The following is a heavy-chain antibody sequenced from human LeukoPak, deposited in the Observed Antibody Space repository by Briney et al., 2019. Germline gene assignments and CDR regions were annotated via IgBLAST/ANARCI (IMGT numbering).Heavy chain of an antibody. CDR3: ARHDYYYDSSGYKGVDY. J-gene: IGHJ4*02. CDR1: GYSFTNYW. CDR2: IDPSDSYT. D-gene: IGHD3-22*01. Sequence: SGESLKISCKGSGYSFTNYWISWVRQMPGKGLEWMGKIDPSDSYTNYSPSFQGHVTISADKSISTAYLQWSSLQASDTAMYYCARHDYYYDSSGYKGVDYWGQGTLVTASS. V-gene: IGHV5-10-1*01.